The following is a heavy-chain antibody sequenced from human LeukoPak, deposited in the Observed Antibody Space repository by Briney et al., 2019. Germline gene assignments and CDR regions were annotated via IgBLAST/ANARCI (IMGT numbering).Heavy chain of an antibody. Sequence: GGSLRLSCAASGFTFSSYSMNWVRQAPGKGLEWVSSISSSSSYIYYADSVKGRFTISRDNAKNSLYLQMNSLRAEDTAVYYCARDRDGIAAAAHLDVWGKGTTVTVSS. D-gene: IGHD6-13*01. CDR2: ISSSSSYI. CDR1: GFTFSSYS. V-gene: IGHV3-21*01. CDR3: ARDRDGIAAAAHLDV. J-gene: IGHJ6*04.